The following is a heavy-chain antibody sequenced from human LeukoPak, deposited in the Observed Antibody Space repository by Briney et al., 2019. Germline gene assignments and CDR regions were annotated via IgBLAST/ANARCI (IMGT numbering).Heavy chain of an antibody. Sequence: GGSLRLSCAVSGCTFSSYGMHWVCQAPGKGLERVAVIWYDGSNKYYADSVKGRFTISRDNSKNTLYLQMNSLRAEDTAVYYCARGNIAVAAFEYWGQGTLVTVSS. J-gene: IGHJ4*02. CDR3: ARGNIAVAAFEY. CDR2: IWYDGSNK. V-gene: IGHV3-33*01. D-gene: IGHD6-19*01. CDR1: GCTFSSYG.